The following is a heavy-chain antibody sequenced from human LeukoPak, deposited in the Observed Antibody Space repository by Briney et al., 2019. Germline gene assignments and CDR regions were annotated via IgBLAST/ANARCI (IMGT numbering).Heavy chain of an antibody. V-gene: IGHV1-69*05. Sequence: SVKVSCKASGGTFSSYAISWVRQAPGQGLEWMGGIIPIFGTANYAQKFQGRVTMTTDTSTSTAYMELRSLRSDDTAVYYCARDDGYSSVFDYWGQGTLVTVSS. CDR3: ARDDGYSSVFDY. J-gene: IGHJ4*02. CDR1: GGTFSSYA. CDR2: IIPIFGTA. D-gene: IGHD5-18*01.